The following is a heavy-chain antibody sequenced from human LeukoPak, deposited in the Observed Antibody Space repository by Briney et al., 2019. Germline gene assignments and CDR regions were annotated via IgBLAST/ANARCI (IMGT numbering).Heavy chain of an antibody. V-gene: IGHV4-34*01. Sequence: PSETLSLTCAVYGGSFSGYYWSWIRQPPGKGLEWIGEINHSGSTNYNPSLKSRVTISVDTSKNQFSLKLSSVTAADTAVYYCASQANYYDSRGYFQHRGQGTLVTVSS. D-gene: IGHD3-22*01. CDR2: INHSGST. CDR1: GGSFSGYY. J-gene: IGHJ1*01. CDR3: ASQANYYDSRGYFQH.